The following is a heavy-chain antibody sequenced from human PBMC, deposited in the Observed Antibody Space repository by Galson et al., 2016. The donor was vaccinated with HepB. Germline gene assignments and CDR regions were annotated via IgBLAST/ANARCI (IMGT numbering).Heavy chain of an antibody. D-gene: IGHD1-7*01. Sequence: SETLSLTCNVSGESIKSFYWTWLRQSPGKGLEWIGYMYYTGTNNYSPSLKSRVTISVDKSKNQLSLKMTSVTAADTAVYYCAKGLAGIGNYPIWGQGILVTVSS. CDR3: AKGLAGIGNYPI. CDR1: GESIKSFY. J-gene: IGHJ4*02. CDR2: MYYTGTN. V-gene: IGHV4-59*01.